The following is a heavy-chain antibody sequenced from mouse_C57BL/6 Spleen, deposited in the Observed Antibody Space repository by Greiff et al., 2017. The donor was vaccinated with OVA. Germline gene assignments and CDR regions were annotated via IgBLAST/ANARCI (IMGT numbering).Heavy chain of an antibody. D-gene: IGHD4-1*02. Sequence: DVKLVECGGGLVKPGGSLKLSCAASGFTFSSYAMSWVRQTPEKRLEWVATISDGGSYTYYPDNVKGRFTISRDNAKNNLYLQMSHLKSEDTAMYYCARDANWDSYYFDYWGQGTTLTVSS. CDR1: GFTFSSYA. CDR2: ISDGGSYT. CDR3: ARDANWDSYYFDY. J-gene: IGHJ2*01. V-gene: IGHV5-4*01.